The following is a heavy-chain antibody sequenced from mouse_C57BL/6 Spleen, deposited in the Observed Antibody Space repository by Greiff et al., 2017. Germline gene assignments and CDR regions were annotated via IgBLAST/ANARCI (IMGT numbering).Heavy chain of an antibody. Sequence: EVKLMESGPGLVKPSQSLSLTCSVTGYSITSGYYWNWIRQFPGNKLEWMGYISYDGSNNYNPSLKNRISITRDTSKNQFFLKLNSVTTEDTATYYCAREGKATGTGFAYWGQGTLVTVSA. J-gene: IGHJ3*01. CDR3: AREGKATGTGFAY. D-gene: IGHD4-1*02. V-gene: IGHV3-6*01. CDR1: GYSITSGYY. CDR2: ISYDGSN.